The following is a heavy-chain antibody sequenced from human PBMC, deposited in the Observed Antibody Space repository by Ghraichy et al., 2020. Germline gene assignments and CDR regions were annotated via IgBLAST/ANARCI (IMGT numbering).Heavy chain of an antibody. CDR2: MYYSGST. D-gene: IGHD3-9*01. Sequence: SDTLSLTCTVSGGSISSSSYYWGWIRQPPGKGLEWIGNMYYSGSTYHNPSLKSRVTISVDTPKNQFSMKLTSVTAADTAVYYCARLEYYDILAGYYIPSYFDHWGQGTLVTVSS. CDR1: GGSISSSSYY. V-gene: IGHV4-39*01. CDR3: ARLEYYDILAGYYIPSYFDH. J-gene: IGHJ4*02.